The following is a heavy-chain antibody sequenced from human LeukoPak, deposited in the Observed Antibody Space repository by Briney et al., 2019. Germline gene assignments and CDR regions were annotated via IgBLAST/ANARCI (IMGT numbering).Heavy chain of an antibody. CDR3: ARSRDSSGYSADAFDT. CDR2: ISYSGSS. V-gene: IGHV4-39*01. Sequence: SETLSLTCTVSGGSISSSSFYWGCIRQPPGKGLEWIGSISYSGSSYYNPSLKSRVTISVDTSKNQFSLKLSSVTAADTAVYYCARSRDSSGYSADAFDTWGQGTLVTVS. D-gene: IGHD3-22*01. CDR1: GGSISSSSFY. J-gene: IGHJ3*02.